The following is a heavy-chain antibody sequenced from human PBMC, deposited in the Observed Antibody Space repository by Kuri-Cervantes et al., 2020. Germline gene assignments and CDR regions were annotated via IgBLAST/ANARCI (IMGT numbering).Heavy chain of an antibody. CDR3: ARETPGYSSSPYFDY. Sequence: ASVKVSCKASGYTFTGYYMHWVRQAPGQGLEWMGWINPNSGGTNYAQKFQGRVTMTRDTSISTAYMELSRLRSDDTAVYYCARETPGYSSSPYFDYWGQGTLVTVSS. CDR2: INPNSGGT. V-gene: IGHV1-2*02. D-gene: IGHD6-13*01. CDR1: GYTFTGYY. J-gene: IGHJ4*02.